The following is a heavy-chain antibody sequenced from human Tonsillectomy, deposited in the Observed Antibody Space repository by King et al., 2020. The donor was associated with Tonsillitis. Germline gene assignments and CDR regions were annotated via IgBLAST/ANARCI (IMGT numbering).Heavy chain of an antibody. CDR2: ISCDGSNK. Sequence: VQLVESGGGVVQPGRSLRLSCAASGFTFSNYGMNWVRQAPGKGLEWVAVISCDGSNKSYAASVKGRFTISSDNSKNTLYRQMNSLRAEDTAVYYCAKVLVSWSVYYTPDYWGQGTLVTVSS. CDR1: GFTFSNYG. J-gene: IGHJ4*02. D-gene: IGHD3-3*01. CDR3: AKVLVSWSVYYTPDY. V-gene: IGHV3-30*18.